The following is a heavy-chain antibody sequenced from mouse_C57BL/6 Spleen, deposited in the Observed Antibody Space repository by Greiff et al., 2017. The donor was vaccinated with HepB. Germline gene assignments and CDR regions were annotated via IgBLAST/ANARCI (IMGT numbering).Heavy chain of an antibody. CDR1: GFTFSSYG. Sequence: EVQLVESGGDLVKPGGSLKLSCAASGFTFSSYGMSWVRQTPDKRLEWVATISSGGSYTYYPDSVKGRFTIYRDNAKNTLYLQMSSLKSEDTAMYYCASITGTWYYDVWGTGTTVTDST. D-gene: IGHD4-1*01. CDR3: ASITGTWYYDV. CDR2: ISSGGSYT. V-gene: IGHV5-6*01. J-gene: IGHJ1*03.